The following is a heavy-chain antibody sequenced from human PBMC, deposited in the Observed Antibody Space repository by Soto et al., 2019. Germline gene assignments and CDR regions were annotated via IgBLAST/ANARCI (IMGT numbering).Heavy chain of an antibody. CDR1: GFTFSSYA. J-gene: IGHJ4*02. V-gene: IGHV3-23*01. Sequence: GGSLRLFCAASGFTFSSYAMSWVRQAPGKGLEWVSAISGSGGSTYYADSVKGRFTISRDNSKNTLYLQMNSLRAEDTAVYYCAKPFVYDFWSGYKHWGQGTLVTVSS. CDR3: AKPFVYDFWSGYKH. D-gene: IGHD3-3*01. CDR2: ISGSGGST.